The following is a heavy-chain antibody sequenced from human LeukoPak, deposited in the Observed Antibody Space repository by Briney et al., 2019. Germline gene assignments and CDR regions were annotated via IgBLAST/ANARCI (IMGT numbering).Heavy chain of an antibody. CDR1: GFTFSSYA. CDR3: ARDMENYYDSSPFGAFDI. CDR2: ISYDGSNK. D-gene: IGHD3-22*01. Sequence: PGRSLRLSCAASGFTFSSYAMHWVRQAPGKGLEWVAVISYDGSNKYYADSVKGRFTISRDNSKNTLYLQMNSLRAEDTAVYYCARDMENYYDSSPFGAFDIWGQGTMVTVSS. V-gene: IGHV3-30-3*01. J-gene: IGHJ3*02.